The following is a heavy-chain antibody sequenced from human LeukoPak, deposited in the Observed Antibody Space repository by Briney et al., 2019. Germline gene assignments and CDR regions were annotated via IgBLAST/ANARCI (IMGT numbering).Heavy chain of an antibody. CDR2: ISGHNGDT. Sequence: ASVKGSCKASGYTFSNCGISWMRQAPGQGLEWMGWISGHNGDTNYAQKLQGRVTMTTDTSTNTAYMELRSLKSDDTAVYYCARDVFRGVVMSVEYYSYSAMDVRGEGTPVTVSS. D-gene: IGHD3-10*01. V-gene: IGHV1-18*04. J-gene: IGHJ6*02. CDR3: ARDVFRGVVMSVEYYSYSAMDV. CDR1: GYTFSNCG.